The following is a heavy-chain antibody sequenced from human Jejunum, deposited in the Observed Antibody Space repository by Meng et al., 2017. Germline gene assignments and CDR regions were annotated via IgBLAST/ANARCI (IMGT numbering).Heavy chain of an antibody. J-gene: IGHJ4*02. V-gene: IGHV3-64*02. CDR3: ARAIYDSSITGSFYFDF. D-gene: IGHD3-22*01. CDR2: ISTDGRTT. Sequence: GESLKISCAASGFTFSNHALHWVRQAPGTGLEFVAAISTDGRTTYYADSVKGRFIISRDNFKNTLFLQMGSLRREDMTVYYCARAIYDSSITGSFYFDFWGQGTRVTVSS. CDR1: GFTFSNHA.